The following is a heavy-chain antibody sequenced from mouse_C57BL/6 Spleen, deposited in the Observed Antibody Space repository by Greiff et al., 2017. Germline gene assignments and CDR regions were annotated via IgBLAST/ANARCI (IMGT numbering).Heavy chain of an antibody. CDR3: ARAWDWYFDV. Sequence: EVQLQESGGDLVKPGGSLKLSCAASGFTFSSYGMSWVRQTPDKRLEWVATISSGGSYTYYPASVKGRYTISRDNAKNTLYLQMSRLKSEDTAIYCCARAWDWYFDVWGTGTTVTVSS. CDR2: ISSGGSYT. J-gene: IGHJ1*03. D-gene: IGHD4-1*01. V-gene: IGHV5-6*01. CDR1: GFTFSSYG.